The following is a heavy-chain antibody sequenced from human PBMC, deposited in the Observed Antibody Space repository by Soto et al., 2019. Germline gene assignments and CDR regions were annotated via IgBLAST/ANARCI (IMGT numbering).Heavy chain of an antibody. Sequence: GAAVKVSCKASGGTFSSYAISWVRQAPGQGLEWMGGIIPIFGTANYAQKFQGRVTITADESTSTAYMELSSLRSEDTAVYYCARGSEASRQLVPNERFDYWGQGTLVTVSS. CDR2: IIPIFGTA. CDR3: ARGSEASRQLVPNERFDY. V-gene: IGHV1-69*13. D-gene: IGHD6-13*01. CDR1: GGTFSSYA. J-gene: IGHJ4*02.